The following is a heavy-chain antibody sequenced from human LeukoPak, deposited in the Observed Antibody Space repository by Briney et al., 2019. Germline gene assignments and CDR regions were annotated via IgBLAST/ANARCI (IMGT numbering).Heavy chain of an antibody. J-gene: IGHJ6*02. D-gene: IGHD5-24*01. Sequence: KASETLSLTCAVYGGSFSGYYWSWIRQPPGKGLEWIGEINHSGSTNYNPSLKSRVTISVDTSKNQFSLKLSSVTAADTAVYYCATTIKTELDVWGQGTTVTVSS. CDR2: INHSGST. V-gene: IGHV4-34*01. CDR1: GGSFSGYY. CDR3: ATTIKTELDV.